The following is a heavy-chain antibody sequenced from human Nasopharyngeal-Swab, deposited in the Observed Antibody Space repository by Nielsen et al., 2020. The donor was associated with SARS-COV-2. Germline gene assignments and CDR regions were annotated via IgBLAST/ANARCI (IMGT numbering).Heavy chain of an antibody. CDR2: IDWDDDK. V-gene: IGHV2-70*01. Sequence: SGPTLVKPTQTLTLTCTFSGFSLSTSGMCVSWIRQPPGKALEWLALIDWDDDKYYSTSLKTSLTISKDTSKNQVVLTVTDMDPVDTATYYCARTPPTIAAHAFDIWGQGTMVTVSS. J-gene: IGHJ3*02. CDR3: ARTPPTIAAHAFDI. CDR1: GFSLSTSGMC. D-gene: IGHD6-13*01.